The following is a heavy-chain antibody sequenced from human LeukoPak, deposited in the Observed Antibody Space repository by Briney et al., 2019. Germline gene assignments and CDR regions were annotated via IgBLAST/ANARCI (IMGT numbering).Heavy chain of an antibody. J-gene: IGHJ6*02. D-gene: IGHD3-22*01. V-gene: IGHV3-21*04. Sequence: GGSLRLSCAASGFTFSSYSMNWVRQAPGKGLEWVSSISSSSSYIYYADSVKGRFTISRDNAKNSLYLQMNSLRAEDTAVYYCARVGITMIVVVNPYGMDVWGQGTTVTVSS. CDR3: ARVGITMIVVVNPYGMDV. CDR1: GFTFSSYS. CDR2: ISSSSSYI.